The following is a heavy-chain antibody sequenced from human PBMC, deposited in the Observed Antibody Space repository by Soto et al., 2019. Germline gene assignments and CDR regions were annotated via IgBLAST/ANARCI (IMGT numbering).Heavy chain of an antibody. CDR3: ARALKVTLGAFES. CDR2: IYYSGST. Sequence: SETLSLTCTVSGGSISSGGYYWSWIRQHPGKGLEWIGYIYYSGSTYYNPSLKSRVTISVDTSKNQFSLKLSSVTAADTAVYYCARALKVTLGAFESSGKGTMVTGSS. CDR1: GGSISSGGYY. J-gene: IGHJ3*02. V-gene: IGHV4-31*03. D-gene: IGHD5-18*01.